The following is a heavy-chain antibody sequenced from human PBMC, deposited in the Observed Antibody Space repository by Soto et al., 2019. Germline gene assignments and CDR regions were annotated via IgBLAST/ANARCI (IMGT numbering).Heavy chain of an antibody. CDR3: ARGDRGGSGSPASYYFSGLDV. D-gene: IGHD3-10*01. Sequence: EVKVLESGGDLVQSGGSLRLSCVASGFTFSEYAMTWVRQAPGKGLDWVSSVSANGDITYYADSVKGRFTISRDNSNITLLLQMNSLRAEDTALYYCARGDRGGSGSPASYYFSGLDVWGQGTTVIVSS. CDR1: GFTFSEYA. V-gene: IGHV3-23*01. CDR2: VSANGDIT. J-gene: IGHJ6*02.